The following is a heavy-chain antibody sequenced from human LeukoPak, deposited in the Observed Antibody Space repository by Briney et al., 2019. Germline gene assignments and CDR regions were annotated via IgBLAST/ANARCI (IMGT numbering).Heavy chain of an antibody. J-gene: IGHJ4*02. V-gene: IGHV3-30*02. CDR3: AKDARVTMVRGVSYYFDY. D-gene: IGHD3-10*01. Sequence: VGSLRLSCAASGFTFSSYGMHWVRQAPGKGLEWVAFIRYDGSNKYYADSVKGRFTISRDNSKNTLYLQMNSLRAEDTAVYYCAKDARVTMVRGVSYYFDYWGQGTLVTVSS. CDR1: GFTFSSYG. CDR2: IRYDGSNK.